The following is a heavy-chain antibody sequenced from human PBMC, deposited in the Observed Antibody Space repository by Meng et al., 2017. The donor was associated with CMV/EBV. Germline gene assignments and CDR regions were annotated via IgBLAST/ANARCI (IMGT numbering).Heavy chain of an antibody. Sequence: QGQLGQSGAEGKKPGSSVKVSCKASGGTFSSYAISWVRQAPGQGLEWMGGIIPIFGTANYAQKFQGRVTITADESTSTAYMELSSLRSEDTAVYYCARDYSGIAARPGFDPWGQGTLVTVSS. J-gene: IGHJ5*02. CDR3: ARDYSGIAARPGFDP. D-gene: IGHD6-6*01. CDR1: GGTFSSYA. V-gene: IGHV1-69*12. CDR2: IIPIFGTA.